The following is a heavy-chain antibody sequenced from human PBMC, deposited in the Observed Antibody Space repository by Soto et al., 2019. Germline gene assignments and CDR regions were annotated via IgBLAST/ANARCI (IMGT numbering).Heavy chain of an antibody. CDR2: MNPNSGNT. J-gene: IGHJ6*03. CDR1: GYTFTSYD. D-gene: IGHD3-10*01. Sequence: QVQLVQSGAEVKKPGASVKVSCKASGYTFTSYDINWVRQATGQGLEWMGWMNPNSGNTGYAQKYQGRVTMTRNTAISTAYMEMSSLRSEETAVYYCARVSIGLLWFGEKPLSMDGWGKGTTVTVSS. V-gene: IGHV1-8*01. CDR3: ARVSIGLLWFGEKPLSMDG.